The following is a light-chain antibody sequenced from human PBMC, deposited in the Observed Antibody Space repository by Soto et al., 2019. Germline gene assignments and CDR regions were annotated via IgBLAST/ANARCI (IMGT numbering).Light chain of an antibody. CDR1: SSDVGGYNY. Sequence: QSALTQPASVSGSPGQSITISCTGTSSDVGGYNYVSWYQQHPGKAPKLMIYEVSNRPSGVSNRFSGSKSGNTASLTISGLQVEDEADYYCSSYTSSSTWVFGGGTKVNVL. CDR2: EVS. J-gene: IGLJ3*02. CDR3: SSYTSSSTWV. V-gene: IGLV2-14*01.